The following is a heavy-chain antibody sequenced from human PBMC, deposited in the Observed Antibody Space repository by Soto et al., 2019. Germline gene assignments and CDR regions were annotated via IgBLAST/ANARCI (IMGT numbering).Heavy chain of an antibody. D-gene: IGHD3-16*01. V-gene: IGHV3-23*01. Sequence: EVQLLESGGGLVQGGESLRLSCPASGFTFSNYPMSWVRQGPGKGLEWVSGISGSGGRSYYADSVKGRFTISRDNSKSTLYLQMNSLRAEDTAVYYCAKAYFVWSSEQPYYFDYWGQGTLVTVSS. CDR1: GFTFSNYP. CDR3: AKAYFVWSSEQPYYFDY. CDR2: ISGSGGRS. J-gene: IGHJ4*02.